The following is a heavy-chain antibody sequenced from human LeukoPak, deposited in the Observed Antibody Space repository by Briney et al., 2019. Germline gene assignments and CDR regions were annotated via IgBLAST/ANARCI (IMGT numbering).Heavy chain of an antibody. Sequence: SVKVSCKASGYTFNNHYMYWVRQAPGQGLEWMGGIIPIFGTANYAQKFQGRVTITADESTSTAYMELSSLRSEDTAVYYCAGDTLGYFDYWGQGTLVTVSS. V-gene: IGHV1-69*13. J-gene: IGHJ4*02. CDR3: AGDTLGYFDY. CDR1: GYTFNNHY. CDR2: IIPIFGTA. D-gene: IGHD3-10*01.